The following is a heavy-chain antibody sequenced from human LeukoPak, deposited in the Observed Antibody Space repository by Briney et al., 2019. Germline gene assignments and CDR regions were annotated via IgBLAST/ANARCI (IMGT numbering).Heavy chain of an antibody. Sequence: GGSLRLSCVASGFTSSSYAMNWVRQAPGKGLEWVSDISADSGSTYYADSVKGRFTISRDNSKNTLYLQMHSLRAEDTAMYFCAKGVPSSAYHPDYWGQGTLVTVSS. CDR2: ISADSGST. J-gene: IGHJ4*02. V-gene: IGHV3-23*01. CDR1: GFTSSSYA. CDR3: AKGVPSSAYHPDY. D-gene: IGHD3-22*01.